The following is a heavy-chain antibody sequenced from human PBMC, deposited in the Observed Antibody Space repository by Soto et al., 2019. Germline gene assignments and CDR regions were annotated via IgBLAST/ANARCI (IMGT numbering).Heavy chain of an antibody. D-gene: IGHD6-19*01. CDR1: VFTFSSYG. J-gene: IGHJ6*02. V-gene: IGHV3-33*01. CDR3: ARDQAVAGKGKGYYGMDV. Sequence: WWSLRLSCSASVFTFSSYGMHWGRQAPGKGLEWVAVIWYDGSNKYYADSVKGRFTISRDNSKNTLYLQMNSLRAEDTAVYYCARDQAVAGKGKGYYGMDVWGQGTTVTVSS. CDR2: IWYDGSNK.